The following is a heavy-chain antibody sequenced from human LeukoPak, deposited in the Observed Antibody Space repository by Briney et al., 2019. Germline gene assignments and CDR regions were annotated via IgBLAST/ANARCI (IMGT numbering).Heavy chain of an antibody. Sequence: PSETLSLTCTVSGGSISSYYWSWIRQPPGKGLERIGYIYYSGSTNYNPSLKSRVTISVDTSKNQFSLKLSSVTAADTAVYYCGGCSGGSCYPDYWGQGTLVTVSS. CDR1: GGSISSYY. CDR2: IYYSGST. J-gene: IGHJ4*02. CDR3: GGCSGGSCYPDY. D-gene: IGHD2-15*01. V-gene: IGHV4-59*08.